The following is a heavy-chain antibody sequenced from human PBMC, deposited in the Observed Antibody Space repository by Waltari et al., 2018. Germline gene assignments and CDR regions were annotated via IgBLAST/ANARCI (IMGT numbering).Heavy chain of an antibody. CDR1: GGSISSSSYY. Sequence: QLQLQESGPGLVKPSETLSLTCTVSGGSISSSSYYWGWIRQPPGKGLEWIGSIYYSGSTYYNPSLKSRVTISVDTSKNQFSLKLSSVTAADTAVYYCARRGQQLGHQFFDYWGQGTLVTVSS. D-gene: IGHD6-13*01. CDR2: IYYSGST. J-gene: IGHJ4*02. V-gene: IGHV4-39*01. CDR3: ARRGQQLGHQFFDY.